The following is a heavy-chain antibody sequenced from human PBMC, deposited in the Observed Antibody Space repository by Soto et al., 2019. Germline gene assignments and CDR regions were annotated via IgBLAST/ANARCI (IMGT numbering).Heavy chain of an antibody. J-gene: IGHJ6*02. D-gene: IGHD3-9*01. CDR2: VWGDGTDK. CDR1: GFTFSAYA. Sequence: GGSLRLSCAASGFTFSAYAMSWVRQAPGKGLQWVSGVWGDGTDKYYADSVKGRFTISRDNSKNTLYLQMNSLRAEDTAVYYCARDDTIGYFDWLLRPHYYGMDVWGQGTTVTVSS. V-gene: IGHV3-33*08. CDR3: ARDDTIGYFDWLLRPHYYGMDV.